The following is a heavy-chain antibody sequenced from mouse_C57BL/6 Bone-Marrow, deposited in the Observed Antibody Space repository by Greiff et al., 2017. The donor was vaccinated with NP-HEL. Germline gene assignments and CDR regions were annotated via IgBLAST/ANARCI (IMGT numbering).Heavy chain of an antibody. D-gene: IGHD3-2*02. CDR1: GFNITDDY. CDR2: IDPENGDT. CDR3: TTQLRLRGGFAY. J-gene: IGHJ3*01. V-gene: IGHV14-4*01. Sequence: EVQVVESGAELVRPGASVKLSCTASGFNITDDYMHWVKQRPEQGLEWIGWIDPENGDTEYASKFQGKATITADTSSNTAYLQLSSLTSEDTAVYYCTTQLRLRGGFAYWGQGTLVTVSA.